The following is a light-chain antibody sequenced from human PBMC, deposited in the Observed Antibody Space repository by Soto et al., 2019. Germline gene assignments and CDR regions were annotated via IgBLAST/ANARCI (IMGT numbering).Light chain of an antibody. Sequence: DIQVTQSPSAMSAAVGDRVTITCRTSQDISNRLYWYQQKPGKAPKLLIYDASTLDTGVPSRFSGSRSGTRFTLTISSLQPEDIATYYCQQYDSLPITFGQGTRLEI. CDR2: DAS. V-gene: IGKV1-33*01. CDR1: QDISNR. J-gene: IGKJ5*01. CDR3: QQYDSLPIT.